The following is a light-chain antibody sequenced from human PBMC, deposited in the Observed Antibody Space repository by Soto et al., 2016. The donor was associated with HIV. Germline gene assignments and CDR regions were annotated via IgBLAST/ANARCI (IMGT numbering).Light chain of an antibody. J-gene: IGLJ3*02. CDR3: QVWDSNSDHWV. CDR2: DDT. CDR1: DIGKKS. V-gene: IGLV3-21*03. Sequence: SYELTQPPSVSVAPGMTARITCEGNDIGKKSVHWDQQKPGQAPVLVVYDDTGRRSGIPERFSGSNSGNTATLTISRVEAGDEADYYCQVWDSNSDHWVFGGGTTLTVL.